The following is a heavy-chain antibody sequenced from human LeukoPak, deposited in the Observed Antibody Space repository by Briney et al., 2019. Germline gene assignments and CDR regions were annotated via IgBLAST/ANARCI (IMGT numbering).Heavy chain of an antibody. CDR1: GGSISSSSYY. D-gene: IGHD4-23*01. V-gene: IGHV4-39*07. CDR2: IYYSGST. J-gene: IGHJ4*02. Sequence: SETLSLTCTVSGGSISSSSYYWGWIRQPPGKGLEWIGSIYYSGSTNYNPSPKSRVTMSVDTSKNQSSLKLSSVTAADTAVYYCARDWYGGNPFDYWGQGTLVTVSS. CDR3: ARDWYGGNPFDY.